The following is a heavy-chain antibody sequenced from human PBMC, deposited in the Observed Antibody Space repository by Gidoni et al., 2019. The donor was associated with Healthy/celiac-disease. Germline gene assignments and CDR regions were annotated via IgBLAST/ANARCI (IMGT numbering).Heavy chain of an antibody. J-gene: IGHJ4*02. V-gene: IGHV3-73*01. CDR3: TRHDSRQGETVDY. CDR2: IRSKANSYAT. CDR1: GFTFSGSA. D-gene: IGHD2-15*01. Sequence: EVQLVESGGGWVQPGGSLKLSCAASGFTFSGSAMHWVRPASGKGLEWVGRIRSKANSYATAYAASVKGRFTISRDDSKNTAYLQMNSLKTEDTAVYYCTRHDSRQGETVDYWGQGTLVTVSS.